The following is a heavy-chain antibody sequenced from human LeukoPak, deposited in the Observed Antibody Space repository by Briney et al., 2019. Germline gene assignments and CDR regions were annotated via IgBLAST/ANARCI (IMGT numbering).Heavy chain of an antibody. D-gene: IGHD6-19*01. CDR1: GASISSSY. J-gene: IGHJ4*02. CDR2: IYYSGTT. Sequence: KPSETLSLTCTVSGASISSSYWTWIRQTPGKGLEWIGYIYYSGTTNYNPSLKSRVTISVDMSRNQFSLKLRSVTAADTAVYYCAREGYARGWHPDWGQGTLVTVSS. CDR3: AREGYARGWHPD. V-gene: IGHV4-59*01.